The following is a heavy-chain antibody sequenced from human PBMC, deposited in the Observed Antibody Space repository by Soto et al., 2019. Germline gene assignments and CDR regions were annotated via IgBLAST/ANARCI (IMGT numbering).Heavy chain of an antibody. CDR3: AKWAMVRGVDTYYFDY. D-gene: IGHD3-10*01. CDR1: GFDFSDFH. Sequence: PGGSLRLSCVASGFDFSDFHISWVRQAPGKWLEWISYISSSLGHTDYAESVKGRFTISRDNSKNTLYLQMNSLRAEDTAVYYCAKWAMVRGVDTYYFDYWGQGTLVNVSS. J-gene: IGHJ4*02. CDR2: ISSSLGHT. V-gene: IGHV3-11*03.